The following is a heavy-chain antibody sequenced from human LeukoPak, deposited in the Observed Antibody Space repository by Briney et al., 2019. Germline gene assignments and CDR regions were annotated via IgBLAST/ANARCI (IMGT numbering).Heavy chain of an antibody. CDR2: IYYSGST. Sequence: PSQTLSLTCTVSGGSISSGDYYWSWIRQPPGKGLEWIGYIYYSGSTYYNPSLKSRVTISVDTSKNQFSLKLSSVTAADTAVYYCARETNYCSGGSCYSGYYFDYWGQGTLVTVSS. D-gene: IGHD2-15*01. J-gene: IGHJ4*02. CDR3: ARETNYCSGGSCYSGYYFDY. CDR1: GGSISSGDYY. V-gene: IGHV4-30-4*01.